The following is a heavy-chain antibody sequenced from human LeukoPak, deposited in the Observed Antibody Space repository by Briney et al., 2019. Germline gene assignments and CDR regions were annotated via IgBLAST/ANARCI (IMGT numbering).Heavy chain of an antibody. J-gene: IGHJ2*01. Sequence: GGSLRLSCAASGFTVSSNYMSWVRQAPGEGLEWVSVIYSGGSTYYADSVKGRFTISRDNSKNTLYLQMNSLRAEDTAVYYCARDQGSRHWYFDLWGRGTLVTVSS. CDR3: ARDQGSRHWYFDL. V-gene: IGHV3-53*01. CDR2: IYSGGST. CDR1: GFTVSSNY.